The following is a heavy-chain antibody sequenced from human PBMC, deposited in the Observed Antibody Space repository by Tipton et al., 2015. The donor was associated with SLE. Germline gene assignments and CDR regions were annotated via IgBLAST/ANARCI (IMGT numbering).Heavy chain of an antibody. CDR3: AKIEDIRYYLGLDV. CDR2: IHHSGTT. D-gene: IGHD2-15*01. CDR1: GVSISSSNW. V-gene: IGHV4-4*01. Sequence: GSLRLSCAVSGVSISSSNWWSWVRQVPGKGLEWIGEIHHSGTTYYNPSLESRVIISVDKSNNHFSLRLNSVTAADTAVYFCAKIEDIRYYLGLDVWGRGTTVTVSS. J-gene: IGHJ6*02.